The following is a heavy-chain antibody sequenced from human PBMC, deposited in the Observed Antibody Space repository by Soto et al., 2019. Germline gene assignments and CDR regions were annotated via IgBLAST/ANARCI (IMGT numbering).Heavy chain of an antibody. CDR3: ARSQGSSTSLEIYYYYYYGMDV. CDR1: GGTFSSYA. D-gene: IGHD2-2*01. J-gene: IGHJ6*02. Sequence: QVQLVQSGAEVMKPGSSEKVSCKASGGTFSSYAISWVRQAPGQGLEWMGGIIPISGTANYAQKLQGRVTITADESTSTAYMELSSLRSEDTAVYYCARSQGSSTSLEIYYYYYYGMDVWGQGTTVTVSS. CDR2: IIPISGTA. V-gene: IGHV1-69*01.